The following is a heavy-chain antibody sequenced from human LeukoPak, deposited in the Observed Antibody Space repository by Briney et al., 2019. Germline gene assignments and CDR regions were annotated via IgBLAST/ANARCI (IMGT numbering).Heavy chain of an antibody. CDR1: GDSISSYY. J-gene: IGHJ1*01. D-gene: IGHD3-22*01. CDR2: IYTSGST. V-gene: IGHV4-4*07. CDR3: ARESGDSSSYSLAEHFQH. Sequence: PSETLSLTCTVSGDSISSYYWSWIRQPAGKGLEWVGRIYTSGSTNYNPSLKSRVTMSIDMSKNQFSLKLNSVTAADTAVYYCARESGDSSSYSLAEHFQHWGQGTLVTVSS.